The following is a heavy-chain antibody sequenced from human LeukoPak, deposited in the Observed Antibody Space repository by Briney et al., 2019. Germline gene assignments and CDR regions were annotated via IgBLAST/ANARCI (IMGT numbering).Heavy chain of an antibody. D-gene: IGHD4-17*01. CDR2: IKQDGSEK. Sequence: GGSLRLSCAASGFTFSNYWMSWVRQAPGKGLEWVANIKQDGSEKYYVDSVKGPFTISRDNAKKSLYLQMNSLRAEDTAVYYCARDKSYGDATDYWGQGTLVTVSS. CDR1: GFTFSNYW. J-gene: IGHJ4*02. CDR3: ARDKSYGDATDY. V-gene: IGHV3-7*01.